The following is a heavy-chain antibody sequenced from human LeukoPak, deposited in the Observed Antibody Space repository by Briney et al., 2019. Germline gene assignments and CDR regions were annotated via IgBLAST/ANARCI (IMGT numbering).Heavy chain of an antibody. V-gene: IGHV3-23*01. J-gene: IGHJ4*02. CDR1: GFTFNRNA. D-gene: IGHD6-19*01. Sequence: GGSLRLSCAASGFTFNRNAISWVRQAPGKGLEWVSTIGGRGDKTFYADSVQGRFTISRDNSKNMVHLQMNSLTGEDTALYYCVRRGDASSGWGDHDFWGQGALVNVSS. CDR3: VRRGDASSGWGDHDF. CDR2: IGGRGDKT.